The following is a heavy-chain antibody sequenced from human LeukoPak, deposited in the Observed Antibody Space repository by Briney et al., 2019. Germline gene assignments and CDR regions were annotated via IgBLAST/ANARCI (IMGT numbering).Heavy chain of an antibody. CDR1: GFTFDDYA. CDR2: ISWNSGSI. D-gene: IGHD3-10*01. Sequence: PGRSLRLSCAASGFTFDDYAMHWVRQAPGKGLEWVSGISWNSGSIAYADSVKGRFTISRDNAKNSLYLQVSSLRAEDTALYYCAKSLAMVRGELDYWGQGTLVTVSS. V-gene: IGHV3-9*01. CDR3: AKSLAMVRGELDY. J-gene: IGHJ4*02.